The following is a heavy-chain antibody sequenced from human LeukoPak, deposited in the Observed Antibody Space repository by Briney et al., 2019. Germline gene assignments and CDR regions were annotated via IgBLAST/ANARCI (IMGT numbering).Heavy chain of an antibody. D-gene: IGHD3-16*02. Sequence: GASVEVSCKASGYTFTSYGISWVRQAPGQGREWMGWSSAYNGNTNYAQKLQGRVTMTTDTSTSTAYIELRSLRSDDTAVYYCARDYDYVWGSYRYRAVRDYWGQGTLVTVSS. J-gene: IGHJ4*02. CDR3: ARDYDYVWGSYRYRAVRDY. CDR2: SSAYNGNT. CDR1: GYTFTSYG. V-gene: IGHV1-18*01.